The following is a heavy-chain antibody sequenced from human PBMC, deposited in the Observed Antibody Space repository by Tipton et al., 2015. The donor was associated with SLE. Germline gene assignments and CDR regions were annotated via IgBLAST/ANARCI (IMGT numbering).Heavy chain of an antibody. Sequence: TLSLTCTVSGGSISSHYWSWIRQPPGKGLEWIGYIYYSGSTNYNPSLKRRVTISVDTSKNQFSLKLSSVTAADTAVYYCARGPMGILDYWGQGTLVTVSS. CDR3: ARGPMGILDY. CDR1: GGSISSHY. V-gene: IGHV4-59*11. D-gene: IGHD7-27*01. J-gene: IGHJ4*02. CDR2: IYYSGST.